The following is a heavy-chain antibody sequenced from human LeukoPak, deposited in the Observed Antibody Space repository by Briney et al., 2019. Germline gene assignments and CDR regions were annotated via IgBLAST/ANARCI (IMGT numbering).Heavy chain of an antibody. V-gene: IGHV3-21*01. CDR1: GFTFSSYS. D-gene: IGHD3-3*01. CDR3: ARGLAYDFWSGYYTGGWTFDY. J-gene: IGHJ4*02. CDR2: ISSSSSYI. Sequence: GGSLRLSCATSGFTFSSYSMNWVRQAPGKGLEWVSSISSSSSYIYYADSVKGRFTISRDNAKNSLYLQMNSLRAEDTAVYYCARGLAYDFWSGYYTGGWTFDYWGQGTLVTVSS.